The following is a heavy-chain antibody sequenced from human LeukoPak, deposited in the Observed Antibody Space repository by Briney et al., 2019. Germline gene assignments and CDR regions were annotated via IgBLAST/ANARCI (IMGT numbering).Heavy chain of an antibody. CDR3: ARENSGSYREFDY. Sequence: SESLSLTCTVSGGSISSYYWTWIRQPAGKGLEWIGRIYPSGSTNYNPSLKSRVTMSVDTSKNQFSLKLSSVTAADTAVYYCARENSGSYREFDYWGQGTLVTVSS. CDR2: IYPSGST. V-gene: IGHV4-4*07. J-gene: IGHJ4*02. D-gene: IGHD1-26*01. CDR1: GGSISSYY.